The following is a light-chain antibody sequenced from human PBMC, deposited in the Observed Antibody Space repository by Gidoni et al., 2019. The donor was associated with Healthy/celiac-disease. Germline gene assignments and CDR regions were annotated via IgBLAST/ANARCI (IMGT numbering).Light chain of an antibody. CDR1: QDISNY. V-gene: IGKV1-33*01. CDR2: DAS. Sequence: DIQLTQSTSSLSASVADRVTITCQASQDISNYLNWYQQKPGKAPKLLIYDASNLETVFPSRFSGSVSGTDFTFTISSLQPEDIATYYCQQYDNLPPYTFGQGTKLEIK. CDR3: QQYDNLPPYT. J-gene: IGKJ2*01.